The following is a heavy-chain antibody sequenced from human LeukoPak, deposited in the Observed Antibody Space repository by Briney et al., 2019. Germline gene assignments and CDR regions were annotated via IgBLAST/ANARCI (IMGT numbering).Heavy chain of an antibody. D-gene: IGHD5-18*01. CDR3: ARHPGYNYGSNYYYYMDV. V-gene: IGHV5-51*01. Sequence: GESLKISCKGSGYSFTNYWIGWVRQMPGKGLEWMGITYPGDSNTKYSPSFQGQVTISADKSISTAYLQWSSLKASDTAMYYCARHPGYNYGSNYYYYMDVWGKGTTVTVSS. CDR1: GYSFTNYW. CDR2: TYPGDSNT. J-gene: IGHJ6*03.